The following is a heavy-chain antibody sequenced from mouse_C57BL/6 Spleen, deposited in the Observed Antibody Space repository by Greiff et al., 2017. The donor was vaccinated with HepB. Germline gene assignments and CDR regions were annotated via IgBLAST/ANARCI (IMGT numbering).Heavy chain of an antibody. Sequence: EVQRVESGGGLVKPGGSLKLSCAASGFTFSDYGMHWVRQAPEKGLEWVAYISSGRSTIYYADTVKGRFTISRDNATTTLFLQMTSLRSEDTAMYYCASVGEAYAMDYWGQGTSVTVSS. V-gene: IGHV5-17*01. CDR2: ISSGRSTI. CDR3: ASVGEAYAMDY. J-gene: IGHJ4*01. CDR1: GFTFSDYG.